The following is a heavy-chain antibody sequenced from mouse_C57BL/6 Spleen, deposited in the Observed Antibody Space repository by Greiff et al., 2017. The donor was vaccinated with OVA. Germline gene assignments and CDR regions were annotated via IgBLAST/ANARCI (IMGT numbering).Heavy chain of an antibody. CDR3: AKKYYGSSYWYFDV. V-gene: IGHV1-50*01. Sequence: QVQLQQSGAELVKPGASVKLSCKASGYTFTSYWMQWVKQRPGQGLEWIGEIDPSDSYTNYNQKFKGKATLTVDTSSSTAYMQLSSLTSEDSAVYYCAKKYYGSSYWYFDVWGTGTTVTVSS. J-gene: IGHJ1*03. CDR1: GYTFTSYW. CDR2: IDPSDSYT. D-gene: IGHD1-1*01.